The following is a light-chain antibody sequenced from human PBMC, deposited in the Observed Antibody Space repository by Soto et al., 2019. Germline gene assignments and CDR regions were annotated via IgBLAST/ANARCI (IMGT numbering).Light chain of an antibody. CDR1: QTIATF. Sequence: DIQMTQSPSSLSASVGDRVTITCRASQTIATFLNWYQQRPGQAPRLLIYAASNLDNGVPSTFSGSGSETGFTLTISSLQPEDFATYFCQQTYRTPVTFGQGTKLEIK. V-gene: IGKV1-39*01. CDR3: QQTYRTPVT. CDR2: AAS. J-gene: IGKJ2*01.